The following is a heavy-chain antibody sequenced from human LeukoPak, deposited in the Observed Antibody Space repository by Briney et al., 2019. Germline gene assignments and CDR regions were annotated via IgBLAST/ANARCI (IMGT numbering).Heavy chain of an antibody. CDR1: GFTFSSYA. J-gene: IGHJ6*03. CDR2: IKHDGSEKQDGSEK. Sequence: PGGSLRLSCAASGFTFSSYAMSWVRQAPGKGLEWVANIKHDGSEKQDGSEKNYVDSVKGRFTISRDNAKNSLYLQMNSLRAEDMAVYYCARSGRGVDSFYFYMDVWGKGTTVTVSS. D-gene: IGHD3-10*01. V-gene: IGHV3-7*01. CDR3: ARSGRGVDSFYFYMDV.